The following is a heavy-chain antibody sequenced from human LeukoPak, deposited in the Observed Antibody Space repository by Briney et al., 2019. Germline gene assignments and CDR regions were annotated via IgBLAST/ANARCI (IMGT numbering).Heavy chain of an antibody. Sequence: KPSETLSLTCVVNGDSFSNYYWSWIRQPPGKGLGWIGEINHSGTTNYIPSLKSRVTISLDTSKNQFSLKLNSVTAADTAVYYCARGGGYSFSYYRWFDPWGQGTPVTVSP. D-gene: IGHD1-26*01. CDR2: INHSGTT. J-gene: IGHJ5*02. V-gene: IGHV4-34*01. CDR3: ARGGGYSFSYYRWFDP. CDR1: GDSFSNYY.